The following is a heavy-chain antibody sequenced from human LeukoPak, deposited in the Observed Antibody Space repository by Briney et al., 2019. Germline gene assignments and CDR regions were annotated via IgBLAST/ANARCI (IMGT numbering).Heavy chain of an antibody. CDR1: GGSISSSNW. CDR2: IYHSGST. J-gene: IGHJ4*02. V-gene: IGHV4-4*02. CDR3: ARAPITMVRGVSSFDY. Sequence: PSETLSLTCAVSGGSISSSNWWSWVRQPPGKGLEWIGEIYHSGSTNYNPSLKSRVTISVDKSKNQFSLKLSSVTAADTAVYYCARAPITMVRGVSSFDYWGRGTLVTVSS. D-gene: IGHD3-10*01.